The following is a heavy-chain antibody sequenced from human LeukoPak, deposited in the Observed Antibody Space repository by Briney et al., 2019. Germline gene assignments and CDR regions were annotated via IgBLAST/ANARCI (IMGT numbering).Heavy chain of an antibody. D-gene: IGHD6-13*01. CDR3: ARLRGSSWPDY. Sequence: SETLSLTCTVSGGSINSGGYYWSWIRQPPGKGLEWIGYIYYSGSTNYNPSLKSRVTISVDTSKNQFSLKLSSVTAADTAVYYCARLRGSSWPDYWGQGTLVTVSS. CDR1: GGSINSGGYY. V-gene: IGHV4-61*08. CDR2: IYYSGST. J-gene: IGHJ4*02.